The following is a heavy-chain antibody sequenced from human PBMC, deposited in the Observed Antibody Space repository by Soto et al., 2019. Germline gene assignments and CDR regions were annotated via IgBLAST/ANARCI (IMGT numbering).Heavy chain of an antibody. V-gene: IGHV1-69*06. D-gene: IGHD6-13*01. CDR2: IIPIFGTA. CDR3: ARKGAASSYYYYYGMDV. Sequence: SVKVSCKASGGTFSSYAISWVRQAPGQGLEWMGGIIPIFGTANYAQKFQGRVTITADKSTSTAYMELSSLRSEDTAVYYCARKGAASSYYYYYGMDVWGQGTTVTVSS. CDR1: GGTFSSYA. J-gene: IGHJ6*02.